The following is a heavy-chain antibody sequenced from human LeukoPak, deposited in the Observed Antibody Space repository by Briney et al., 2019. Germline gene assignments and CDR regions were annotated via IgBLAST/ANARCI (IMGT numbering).Heavy chain of an antibody. Sequence: GGSLRLSCAASGFTFSSYSMNWVRQAPGKGLEWVSSISSSSSYIYYADSVKGRFTISRDNAKNSLYLQTNSLRAEDTAVYHCARDSSRDYYDSHPLNYFDYWGQGTLVTVSS. D-gene: IGHD3-22*01. CDR3: ARDSSRDYYDSHPLNYFDY. J-gene: IGHJ4*02. CDR1: GFTFSSYS. V-gene: IGHV3-21*01. CDR2: ISSSSSYI.